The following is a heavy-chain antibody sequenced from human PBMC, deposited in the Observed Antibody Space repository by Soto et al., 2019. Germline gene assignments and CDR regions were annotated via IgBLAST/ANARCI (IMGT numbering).Heavy chain of an antibody. Sequence: QVQLVQSGAEVKKPGASVKVSCKASGYTFTSSGISWVRQAPGQGLEWMGWISSDPNYAQHLQGRVSMTTDTSTSTAYMDLRCVSSDDTAVYYCARDEGITYFGVYSKYWYGMDFWGQAATVTVCS. J-gene: IGHJ6*02. V-gene: IGHV1-18*01. CDR1: GYTFTSSG. CDR3: ARDEGITYFGVYSKYWYGMDF. CDR2: ISSDP. D-gene: IGHD3-3*01.